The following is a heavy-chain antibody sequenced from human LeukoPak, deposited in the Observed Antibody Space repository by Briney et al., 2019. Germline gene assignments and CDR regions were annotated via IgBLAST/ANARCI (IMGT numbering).Heavy chain of an antibody. CDR1: GGSITSDY. CDR2: THYTGTT. CDR3: ARPQWLVTMGPWFDP. V-gene: IGHV4-59*01. D-gene: IGHD6-19*01. Sequence: SETLSLICTVSGGSITSDYWSWIRQPPGKGLEWIAYTHYTGTTYYSPSLKSRVTISVDRSRNQFSLRLRSVTAADTAVYYCARPQWLVTMGPWFDPWGQGTLVTVSS. J-gene: IGHJ5*02.